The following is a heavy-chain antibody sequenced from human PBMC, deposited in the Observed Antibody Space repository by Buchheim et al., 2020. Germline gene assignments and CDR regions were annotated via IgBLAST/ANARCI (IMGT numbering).Heavy chain of an antibody. CDR2: IHHSGRT. J-gene: IGHJ4*02. CDR1: GDSISSLNW. V-gene: IGHV4-4*02. CDR3: AGEAREQLPGFDY. D-gene: IGHD1/OR15-1a*01. Sequence: QVQLQESGPGLVKPSGTLSLTCAVSGDSISSLNWWSWVRQSPGKGLEWIGEIHHSGRTNSNPSLKSRVTISIDKSKNQFSTKLLSVTAADTAVYYCAGEAREQLPGFDYWGQGTL.